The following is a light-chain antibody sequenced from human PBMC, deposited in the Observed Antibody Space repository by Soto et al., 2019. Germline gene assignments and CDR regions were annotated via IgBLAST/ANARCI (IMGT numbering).Light chain of an antibody. CDR2: AAS. Sequence: DVQMTQSPSSLSASVGDRVTMAGRASQSISNYLNWYQQRPGKAPKLLIYAASSLQSGVPSRFSGSGSGTDFTLTISSLQPEDFVTYYCQQTYSTPITFGQGTLLEVK. CDR3: QQTYSTPIT. V-gene: IGKV1-39*01. CDR1: QSISNY. J-gene: IGKJ5*01.